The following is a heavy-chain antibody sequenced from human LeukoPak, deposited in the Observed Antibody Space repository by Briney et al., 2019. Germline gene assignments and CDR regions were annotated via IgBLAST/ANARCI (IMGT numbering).Heavy chain of an antibody. Sequence: PGGSLRPSCAASGFTFSSYWMSWVRQAPGKGLEWVANIKQDGSEKYYVDSVKGRFTISRDNAKNSLYLQMNSLRAEDTAVYYCARDTPYYYDSSGYPYGMDVWGQGATVTVSS. CDR1: GFTFSSYW. J-gene: IGHJ6*02. CDR2: IKQDGSEK. D-gene: IGHD3-22*01. V-gene: IGHV3-7*03. CDR3: ARDTPYYYDSSGYPYGMDV.